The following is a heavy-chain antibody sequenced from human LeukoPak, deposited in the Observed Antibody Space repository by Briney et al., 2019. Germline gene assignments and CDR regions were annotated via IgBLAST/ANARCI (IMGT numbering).Heavy chain of an antibody. V-gene: IGHV3-74*01. J-gene: IGHJ4*02. CDR2: INPDGTDT. Sequence: GGSLRLSCAASGFTFSNFWMHWVRQAPGMGLVWVSQINPDGTDTLYADSVKGRFTISRDNAKNTLYLQMNSLRAEDTAVYYCAKGSHFAFDNWGQGILVTASS. CDR3: AKGSHFAFDN. D-gene: IGHD2-21*01. CDR1: GFTFSNFW.